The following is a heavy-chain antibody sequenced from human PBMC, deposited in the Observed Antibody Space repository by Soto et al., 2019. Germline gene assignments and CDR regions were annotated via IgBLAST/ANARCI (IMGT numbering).Heavy chain of an antibody. CDR1: GLTFSNHW. Sequence: EVQVVESGGGLVQPGGSLRLSCAASGLTFSNHWMTWVRQAPGKGLEWVANIKQDGREKYYVDSVKVRFTLSRDNAKNSLYLQMNSLRAEDTAVDYCARDSAYCRSTSCYLTYYYYMDVWGKGTTVTVS. CDR3: ARDSAYCRSTSCYLTYYYYMDV. V-gene: IGHV3-7*01. CDR2: IKQDGREK. D-gene: IGHD2-2*01. J-gene: IGHJ6*03.